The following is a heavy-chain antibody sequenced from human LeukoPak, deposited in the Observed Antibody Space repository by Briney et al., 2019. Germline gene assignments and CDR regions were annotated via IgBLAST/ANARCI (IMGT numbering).Heavy chain of an antibody. CDR2: ISGSGGST. D-gene: IGHD3-22*01. CDR3: AKDPGITMIVVVNWFDP. J-gene: IGHJ5*02. Sequence: ESGGSLRLSCAASGFTFSSYAMSWVRQAPGKGLEWVSAISGSGGSTYYADSVKGRFTISRDNSKNTLYLQMNSLRAEDTAVYYCAKDPGITMIVVVNWFDPWGQGTLVTVSS. V-gene: IGHV3-23*01. CDR1: GFTFSSYA.